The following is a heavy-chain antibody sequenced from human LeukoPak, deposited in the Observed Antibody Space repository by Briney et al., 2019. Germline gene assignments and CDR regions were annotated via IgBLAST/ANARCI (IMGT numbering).Heavy chain of an antibody. V-gene: IGHV4-34*01. CDR3: ARRLRYFDWVHFDY. D-gene: IGHD3-9*01. CDR2: INHSGGT. CDR1: GGSFSGYY. Sequence: KSSETLSLTCAVYGGSFSGYYWSWLRQPPGKGLEWIGEINHSGGTNYNPSLKSRVTISVDTSKNQFSLKLSSVTAADTAVYYCARRLRYFDWVHFDYWGQGTLVTVSS. J-gene: IGHJ4*02.